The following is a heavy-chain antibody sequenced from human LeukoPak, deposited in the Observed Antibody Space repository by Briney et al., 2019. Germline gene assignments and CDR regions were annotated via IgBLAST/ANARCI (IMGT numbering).Heavy chain of an antibody. CDR2: IYYSGST. Sequence: PSETLSLTCTVSGGSISSYYWSWIRQPPGKGLEWIGYIYYSGSTKYKPSLKSRVTISVDTSKNQFSLKLSSVTAADTRVYYCARGRFLDAFDIWGQGTMVTVSS. CDR1: GGSISSYY. D-gene: IGHD3-3*01. CDR3: ARGRFLDAFDI. V-gene: IGHV4-59*01. J-gene: IGHJ3*02.